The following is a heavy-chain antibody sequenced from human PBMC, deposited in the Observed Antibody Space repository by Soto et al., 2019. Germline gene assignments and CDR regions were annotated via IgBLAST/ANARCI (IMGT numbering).Heavy chain of an antibody. V-gene: IGHV1-2*04. D-gene: IGHD4-17*01. J-gene: IGHJ4*02. Sequence: ASVKVSCKASGYTFTGYYMHWVRQAPGQGLEWMGWINPNSGGTNYAQKFQGWVTMTRDTSISTAYMELSRLRSDDTAVYYCARDGMTTVIQVFDYWGEGTLVTVSS. CDR3: ARDGMTTVIQVFDY. CDR2: INPNSGGT. CDR1: GYTFTGYY.